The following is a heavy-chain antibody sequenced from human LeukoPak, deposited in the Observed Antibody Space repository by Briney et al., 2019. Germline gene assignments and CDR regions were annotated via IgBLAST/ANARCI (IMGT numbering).Heavy chain of an antibody. CDR1: GGSISSNY. D-gene: IGHD1-26*01. V-gene: IGHV3-53*01. J-gene: IGHJ2*01. Sequence: LPSETLSLTCTVSGGSISSNYMSWVRQAPGKGLEWVSIIYSGGYTYYADSMKGRFTTSRDNSNNTLYLQMNSLRAEDTAVYYCARVPYSGTYYNWYFDLWGRGTLVTVSS. CDR2: IYSGGYT. CDR3: ARVPYSGTYYNWYFDL.